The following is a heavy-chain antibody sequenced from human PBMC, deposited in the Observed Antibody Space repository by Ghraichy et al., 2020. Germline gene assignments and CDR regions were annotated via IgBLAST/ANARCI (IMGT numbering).Heavy chain of an antibody. J-gene: IGHJ4*02. CDR2: TYHRSKWYN. V-gene: IGHV6-1*01. D-gene: IGHD3-10*01. CDR1: GDSVSNNNVA. CDR3: ARENFGSGNYFFASDPFDY. Sequence: SETLSLTCAISGDSVSNNNVAWNWIRQSPSRGLEWLGKTYHRSKWYNDYAVSVKSRIIINPDTSENQFSLQLNSVTPADTAVYYCARENFGSGNYFFASDPFDYWGRGTLVTVSS.